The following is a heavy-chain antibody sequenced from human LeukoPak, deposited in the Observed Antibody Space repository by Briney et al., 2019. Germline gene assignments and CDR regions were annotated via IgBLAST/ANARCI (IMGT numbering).Heavy chain of an antibody. V-gene: IGHV3-23*01. CDR1: GFTFSSYA. J-gene: IGHJ4*02. D-gene: IGHD6-13*01. Sequence: PGGSLRLSCAASGFTFSSYAMSWVRQAPGKGLEWVSAISGSGGSTYYADSVKGRFAISRDNSKNTLYLQMNSLRAEDTAVYYCARRGSSSWYLDYWGQGTLVTVSS. CDR2: ISGSGGST. CDR3: ARRGSSSWYLDY.